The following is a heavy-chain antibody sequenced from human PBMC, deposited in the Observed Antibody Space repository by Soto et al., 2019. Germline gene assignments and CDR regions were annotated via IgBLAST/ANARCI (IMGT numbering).Heavy chain of an antibody. CDR1: GGSISSYY. J-gene: IGHJ4*02. V-gene: IGHV4-59*08. CDR2: IYYSGST. D-gene: IGHD3-10*01. Sequence: QVQLQESGPGLVKPSETLSLTCTVSGGSISSYYWSWIRQPPGKGLEWLGYIYYSGSTNYNPSLTSRVTIAVDTSKNQFSLKLNSMTAAETAVYYCARHNYGSGSTYFDYWGQGTLVTVSS. CDR3: ARHNYGSGSTYFDY.